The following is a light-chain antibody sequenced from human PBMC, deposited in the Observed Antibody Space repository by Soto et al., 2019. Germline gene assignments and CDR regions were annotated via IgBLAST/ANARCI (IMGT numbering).Light chain of an antibody. CDR3: SSYTTSRTRV. Sequence: QSALTQPASVSGSPGQSITISCTGTGSDVGAYIFVSWYQQHPGKAPKLMIYNVSNRPSGISNRFSGSKSGNTASLIISGLQAEXXADYYCSSYTTSRTRVFGTGTKVTV. V-gene: IGLV2-14*03. CDR1: GSDVGAYIF. CDR2: NVS. J-gene: IGLJ1*01.